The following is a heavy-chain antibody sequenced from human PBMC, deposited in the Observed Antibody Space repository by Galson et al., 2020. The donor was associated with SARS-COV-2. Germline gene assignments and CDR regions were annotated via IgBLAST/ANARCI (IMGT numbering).Heavy chain of an antibody. Sequence: TGGSLRLSCAASGFTFSNYEMNWVRQAPGKGLEWVSYISSSGRTIHYADSVKGRFTISRDNAKSSQSLQMNSLRAEDTAVYYCARLDAYGPGYWGQGTLVTFSS. CDR3: ARLDAYGPGY. CDR1: GFTFSNYE. CDR2: ISSSGRTI. D-gene: IGHD2-21*01. J-gene: IGHJ4*02. V-gene: IGHV3-48*03.